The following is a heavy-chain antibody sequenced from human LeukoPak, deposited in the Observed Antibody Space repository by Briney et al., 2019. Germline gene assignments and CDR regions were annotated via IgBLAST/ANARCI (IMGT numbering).Heavy chain of an antibody. CDR2: IYYTGTT. CDR3: AREDPQTKVPEGMDV. Sequence: SETLSLTCTVSGGSISHYYWSWIRQPPGKGPEWIGYIYYTGTTNYNPSLKSRVTISVDTSKNQFSLKLNSVTAADTAVYYCAREDPQTKVPEGMDVWGQGATVTVSS. CDR1: GGSISHYY. V-gene: IGHV4-59*01. D-gene: IGHD4/OR15-4a*01. J-gene: IGHJ6*02.